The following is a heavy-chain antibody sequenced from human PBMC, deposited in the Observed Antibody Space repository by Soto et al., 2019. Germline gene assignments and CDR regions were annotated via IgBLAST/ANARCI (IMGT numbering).Heavy chain of an antibody. CDR3: YYGMDV. V-gene: IGHV3-23*01. Sequence: GSLRLSCAAPGFTFSSYAMSWVRQAPGKGLEWVSSISGSGGSTYFADSVKGRFTISRDNSKNTLYLQMNSLRVEDTAVYYYYYGMDVWGQGNTVTVSS. CDR2: ISGSGGST. J-gene: IGHJ6*02. CDR1: GFTFSSYA.